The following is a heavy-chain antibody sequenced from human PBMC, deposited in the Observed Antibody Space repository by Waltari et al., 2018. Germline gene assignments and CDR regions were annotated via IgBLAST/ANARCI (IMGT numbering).Heavy chain of an antibody. D-gene: IGHD5-12*01. CDR1: GYTFICYY. CDR2: INPNGGGT. CDR3: ARDWGSGYSVGDF. Sequence: QVQLVQSGSEVKQPGASVTVSCTASGYTFICYYLHWVRQAPGQGLEWMGWINPNGGGTYYASNFQGRVTMTRVTSISTAYMDLNRLTFDDTAVYYCARDWGSGYSVGDFWGQGTLVTVSS. V-gene: IGHV1-2*02. J-gene: IGHJ4*02.